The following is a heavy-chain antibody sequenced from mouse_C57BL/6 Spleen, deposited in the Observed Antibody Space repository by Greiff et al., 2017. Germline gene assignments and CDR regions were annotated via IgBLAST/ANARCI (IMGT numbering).Heavy chain of an antibody. CDR1: GFTFSDYG. V-gene: IGHV5-17*01. CDR2: ISSGSSTI. Sequence: EVKLMESGGGLVKPGGSLKLSCAASGFTFSDYGMHWVRQAPEKGLEWVAYISSGSSTIYYADTVKGRFTISRDNAKNTLFLQMTSLRSEDTSMYYCARIMVTTSDYDAMDYWGQGTSVTVSS. D-gene: IGHD2-2*01. J-gene: IGHJ4*01. CDR3: ARIMVTTSDYDAMDY.